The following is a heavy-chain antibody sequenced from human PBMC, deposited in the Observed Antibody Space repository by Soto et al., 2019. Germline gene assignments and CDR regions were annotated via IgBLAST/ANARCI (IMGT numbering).Heavy chain of an antibody. CDR1: GGSITSSYY. Sequence: SETLSLTCTVSGGSITSSYYWGWIRQPPGKGLEWIGSIYYSGSTYYNPSLKSRVTISVDTSKNQFSLKLSSVTSADTAVYYCATIPATTILTDYWGQGTLVTVSS. CDR3: ATIPATTILTDY. CDR2: IYYSGST. D-gene: IGHD2-2*02. V-gene: IGHV4-39*01. J-gene: IGHJ4*02.